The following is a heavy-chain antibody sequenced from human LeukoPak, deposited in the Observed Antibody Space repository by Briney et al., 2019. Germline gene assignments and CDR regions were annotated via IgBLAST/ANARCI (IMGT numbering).Heavy chain of an antibody. CDR2: IYYTGTT. CDR1: GGSVSDYY. D-gene: IGHD7-27*01. V-gene: IGHV4-59*02. Sequence: SETLSLTCTVSGGSVSDYYWSWIRQSPGKGLEWIGYIYYTGTTSYNPSLKSRVTISAETSKNQFSLNLISATAAGTAVYYCASRKLGNDYWGQGTLVTVSS. CDR3: ASRKLGNDY. J-gene: IGHJ4*02.